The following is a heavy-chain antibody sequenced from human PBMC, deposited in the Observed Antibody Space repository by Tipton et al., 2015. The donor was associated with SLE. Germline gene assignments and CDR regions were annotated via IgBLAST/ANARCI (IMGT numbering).Heavy chain of an antibody. CDR2: INHRGST. Sequence: GSLRLSCAVYGGSVSDYYWSWIRQPPGKGLEWIGEINHRGSTNYNPSLKRRVTISVYTPTNQFSQKLSSVTAADTAVYYCARGGLTYGYYYYMDVWGKGTTVTVS. V-gene: IGHV4-34*01. CDR3: ARGGLTYGYYYYMDV. CDR1: GGSVSDYY. J-gene: IGHJ6*03. D-gene: IGHD2-21*02.